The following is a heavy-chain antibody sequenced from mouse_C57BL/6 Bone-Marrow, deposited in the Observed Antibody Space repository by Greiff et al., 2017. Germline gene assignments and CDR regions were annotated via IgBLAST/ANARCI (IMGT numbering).Heavy chain of an antibody. CDR1: GFTFSDYY. CDR2: ISNGGGST. V-gene: IGHV5-12*01. J-gene: IGHJ2*01. Sequence: VQLKESGGGLVQPGGSLKLSCAASGFTFSDYYMYWVRQTPEKRLEWVAYISNGGGSTYYPDTVKGRFTISRDNAKNTLYLQMSRLKSEDTAMYYCARQDGKRGYFDYWGQGTTLTVSS. D-gene: IGHD2-1*01. CDR3: ARQDGKRGYFDY.